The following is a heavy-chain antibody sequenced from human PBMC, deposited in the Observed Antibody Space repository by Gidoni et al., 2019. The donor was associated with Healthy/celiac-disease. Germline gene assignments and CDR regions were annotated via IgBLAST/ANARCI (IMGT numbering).Heavy chain of an antibody. CDR2: FDPEDGET. V-gene: IGHV1-24*01. CDR1: GYTLTELS. Sequence: QVQLVQSGSEVKKPGASVKVSCKVSGYTLTELSMPWGRQAPGKGLEWMGGFDPEDGETIYAQKFQGRGTMTGDTSTDTAYMELSSLRSEDTAVYYCATDTYCSSTSCYLRGAEYLQHWGQGTLVTVSS. D-gene: IGHD2-2*01. CDR3: ATDTYCSSTSCYLRGAEYLQH. J-gene: IGHJ1*01.